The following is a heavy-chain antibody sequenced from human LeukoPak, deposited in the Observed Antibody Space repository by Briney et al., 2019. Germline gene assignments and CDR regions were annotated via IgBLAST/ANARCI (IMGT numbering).Heavy chain of an antibody. CDR1: GFTFSSYW. CDR3: ARGKGSYSSSWYPFYYYYYGMDV. J-gene: IGHJ6*02. Sequence: PGGSLRLSCAASGFTFSSYWMSWVRQAPGKGLEWVANIKQDGSEKYYVDSVKGRCTISRDNAKNSLYLQMNSLRAEDTAVYYCARGKGSYSSSWYPFYYYYYGMDVWGQGTTVTVSS. V-gene: IGHV3-7*01. D-gene: IGHD6-13*01. CDR2: IKQDGSEK.